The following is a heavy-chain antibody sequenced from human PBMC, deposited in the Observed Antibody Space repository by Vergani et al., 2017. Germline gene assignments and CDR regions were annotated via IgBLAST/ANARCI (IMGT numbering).Heavy chain of an antibody. CDR1: GYTFTSYD. CDR3: ARGKYYDDVWGSQGQGADAFDI. J-gene: IGHJ3*02. Sequence: QVQLVQSGAEVKKPGASVKVSCKASGYTFTSYDINWVRQATGQGLEWMGWMNPNSGNTGYAQKFQGRVTMTRNTSISTAYMELSSLRSEDTAVYYCARGKYYDDVWGSQGQGADAFDIWGQGTMVTVSS. D-gene: IGHD3-16*01. V-gene: IGHV1-8*01. CDR2: MNPNSGNT.